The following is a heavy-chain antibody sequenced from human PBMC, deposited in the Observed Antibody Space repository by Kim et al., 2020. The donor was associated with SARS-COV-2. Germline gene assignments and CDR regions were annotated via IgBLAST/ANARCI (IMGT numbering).Heavy chain of an antibody. CDR2: ISYDGSNK. CDR1: GFTFSSYG. Sequence: GGSLRLSCAASGFTFSSYGMHWVRQAPGKGLEWVAVISYDGSNKYYADSVKGRFTISRDNSKNTLYLQMNSLRAEDTAVYYCAKDHGDYAGLLDYWGQGTLVTVSS. CDR3: AKDHGDYAGLLDY. V-gene: IGHV3-30*18. J-gene: IGHJ4*02. D-gene: IGHD4-17*01.